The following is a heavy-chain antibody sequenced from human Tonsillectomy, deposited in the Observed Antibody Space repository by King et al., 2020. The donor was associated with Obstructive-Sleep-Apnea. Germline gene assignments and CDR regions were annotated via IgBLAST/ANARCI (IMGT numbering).Heavy chain of an antibody. V-gene: IGHV3-15*01. CDR2: IKRKTDGGTT. CDR1: GFTLSNAW. Sequence: VQLVESGGGLVKPGGSLRLSCAASGFTLSNAWMTWVRQAPGKGLEWVGRIKRKTDGGTTDYAAPVKGRFTISRDDSKNTVYLQMNSLKTEDTAVYYCTTVIAVTIRRGDFSDIWGQGTMATVSS. J-gene: IGHJ3*02. CDR3: TTVIAVTIRRGDFSDI. D-gene: IGHD6-19*01.